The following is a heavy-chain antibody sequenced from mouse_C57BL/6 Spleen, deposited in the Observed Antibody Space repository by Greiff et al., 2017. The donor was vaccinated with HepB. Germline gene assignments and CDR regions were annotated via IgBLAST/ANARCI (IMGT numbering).Heavy chain of an antibody. V-gene: IGHV5-4*01. CDR2: ISDGGSYT. Sequence: EVKLVESGGGLVKPGGSLKLSCAASGFTFSSYAMSWVRQTPEKRLEWVATISDGGSYTYYPDNVKGRFTISRDNAKNNLYLQMSHLKSEDTAMYYCARDTDYYGSSQYYFDYWGQGTTLTVSS. D-gene: IGHD1-1*01. CDR1: GFTFSSYA. CDR3: ARDTDYYGSSQYYFDY. J-gene: IGHJ2*01.